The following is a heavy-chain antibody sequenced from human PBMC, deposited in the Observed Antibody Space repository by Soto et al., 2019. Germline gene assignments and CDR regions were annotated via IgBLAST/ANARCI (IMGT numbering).Heavy chain of an antibody. Sequence: SDTLSLTCTVSGGSVSNGMYYWSWIRQPPGKGLEWIGNVYFTGTTIYNPSLKSRVTMSVDTYKAQFFLKLTSVTAADTAVYYSARYCTNSDCRNLYCFDYWGLGTLVTVSS. CDR1: GGSVSNGMYY. CDR2: VYFTGTT. J-gene: IGHJ4*02. V-gene: IGHV4-61*01. CDR3: ARYCTNSDCRNLYCFDY. D-gene: IGHD2-8*01.